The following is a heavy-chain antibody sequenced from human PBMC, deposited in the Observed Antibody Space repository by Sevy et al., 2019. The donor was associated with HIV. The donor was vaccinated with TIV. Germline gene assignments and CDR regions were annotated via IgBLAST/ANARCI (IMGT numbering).Heavy chain of an antibody. V-gene: IGHV3-30*18. CDR1: GFSFSRYG. CDR2: ISYDGSNK. Sequence: GGSLRLSCAASGFSFSRYGLHWVRQAPGKGLEWLEIISYDGSNKYHAHSVKGRFTISRDNSKNTLYLQMNSLRAEDTAVYYCAKGGCSGGICYSDVWGQGTTVTVSS. J-gene: IGHJ6*02. CDR3: AKGGCSGGICYSDV. D-gene: IGHD2-15*01.